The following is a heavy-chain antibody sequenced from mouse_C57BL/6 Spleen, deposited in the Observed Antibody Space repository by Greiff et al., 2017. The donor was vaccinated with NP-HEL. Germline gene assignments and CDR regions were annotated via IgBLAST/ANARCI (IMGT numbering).Heavy chain of an antibody. Sequence: VKVVESGAELVRPGASVKLSCKASGYTFTDYYINWVKQRPGQGLEWIARIYPGSGNTYYNEKFKGKATLTAEKSSSTAYMQLSSLTSEDSAVYFCARECDDGSGFAYWGQGTLVTVSA. V-gene: IGHV1-76*01. J-gene: IGHJ3*01. CDR3: ARECDDGSGFAY. CDR2: IYPGSGNT. D-gene: IGHD2-3*01. CDR1: GYTFTDYY.